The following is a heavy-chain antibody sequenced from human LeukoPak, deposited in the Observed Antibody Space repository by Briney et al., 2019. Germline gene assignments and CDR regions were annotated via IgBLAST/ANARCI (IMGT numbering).Heavy chain of an antibody. D-gene: IGHD3-22*01. J-gene: IGHJ3*02. V-gene: IGHV3-15*01. Sequence: PGGSLRLSCAASGFTFSNAWMSWVRQAPGKGLEWVGRIKSKTDGGTTDYAAPVKGRFTISRDDSKNTLYLQMNSLKTEDTAVYYCTTDPSPYCYDSSGYYAAFDIWGQGTMVTVSS. CDR1: GFTFSNAW. CDR2: IKSKTDGGTT. CDR3: TTDPSPYCYDSSGYYAAFDI.